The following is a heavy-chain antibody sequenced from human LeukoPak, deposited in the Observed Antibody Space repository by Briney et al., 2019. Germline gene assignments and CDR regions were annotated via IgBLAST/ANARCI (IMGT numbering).Heavy chain of an antibody. CDR3: ARASSYNDAVRYNPSWFGP. V-gene: IGHV4-34*01. D-gene: IGHD3-10*01. Sequence: SETLSLTCANYGGPFSGCFWSWIRQPPGKGLEWIGEINHSGTTNYNPSLTRRVEISIATSRNQFSLTLTSVTAADTAVYYCARASSYNDAVRYNPSWFGPWGQGTLVTVSS. J-gene: IGHJ5*02. CDR1: GGPFSGCF. CDR2: INHSGTT.